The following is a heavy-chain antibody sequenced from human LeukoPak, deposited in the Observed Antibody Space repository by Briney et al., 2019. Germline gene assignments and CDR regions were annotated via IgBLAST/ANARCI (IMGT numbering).Heavy chain of an antibody. Sequence: KPGESLKISWKGSGYSFTSYWIGWVRQMPGRGMEWRVVIYPGDSDTRYSPSFQGQVTISADKSISTAYLQWSSLKASDTAMYYCARRAWLQLSSCCDYWGQGTLVTVSS. V-gene: IGHV5-51*03. D-gene: IGHD5-18*01. CDR1: GYSFTSYW. CDR3: ARRAWLQLSSCCDY. J-gene: IGHJ4*02. CDR2: IYPGDSDT.